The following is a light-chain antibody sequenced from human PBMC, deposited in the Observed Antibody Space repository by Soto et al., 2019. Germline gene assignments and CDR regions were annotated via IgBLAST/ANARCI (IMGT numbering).Light chain of an antibody. CDR1: QSVSSNS. CDR3: QQYGSLPPWT. Sequence: ILLTQSPGTLSLSPGERGTLSCRSSQSVSSNSLAWYQQKPGQAPRLLIYGASTMATSVPDRFSGSGSVTDFTLTIRRLEPEDYAMYYCQQYGSLPPWTFGQGTKVDFK. J-gene: IGKJ1*01. CDR2: GAS. V-gene: IGKV3-20*01.